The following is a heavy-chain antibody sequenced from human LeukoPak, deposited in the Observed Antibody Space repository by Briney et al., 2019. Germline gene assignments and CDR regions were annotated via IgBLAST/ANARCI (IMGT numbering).Heavy chain of an antibody. V-gene: IGHV3-15*01. CDR3: TTDRGGDCYTYYYYYYYMDV. CDR2: IKSKTDGGTT. J-gene: IGHJ6*03. D-gene: IGHD2-21*01. CDR1: GFTFSNAW. Sequence: SGGSLRLSCAASGFTFSNAWMSWVRQAPGKGLEWVGRIKSKTDGGTTGYAAPVKGRFTISRDDSKNTLYLQMNSLKTEDTAVYYCTTDRGGDCYTYYYYYYYMDVWGKGTTVTVSS.